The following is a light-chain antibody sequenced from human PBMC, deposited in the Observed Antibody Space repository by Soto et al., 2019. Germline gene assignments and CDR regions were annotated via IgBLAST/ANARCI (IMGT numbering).Light chain of an antibody. CDR2: EVS. J-gene: IGLJ3*02. Sequence: QSALTQPPSASGSPGQSVTISCTGTSSDVGGYNYVSWYQQHPGKAPKLMIYEVSKRPSGVPDRFSGSKSGNTASLTASGLQAEDEADYYCTSYAGSNHNWVFGGGTKLTVL. CDR1: SSDVGGYNY. CDR3: TSYAGSNHNWV. V-gene: IGLV2-8*01.